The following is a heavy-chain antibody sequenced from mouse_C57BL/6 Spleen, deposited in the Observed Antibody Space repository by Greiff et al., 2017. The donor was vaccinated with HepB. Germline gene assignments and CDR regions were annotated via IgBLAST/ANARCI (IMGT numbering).Heavy chain of an antibody. J-gene: IGHJ3*01. CDR2: ISNGGGST. CDR1: GFTFSDYY. D-gene: IGHD2-4*01. CDR3: ARWDYDWFAY. Sequence: EVQRVESGGGLVQPGGSLKLSCAASGFTFSDYYMYWVRQTPEKRLEWVAYISNGGGSTYYPDTVKGRFTISRDNAKNTLYLQMRRLKSEDTSMYYCARWDYDWFAYWGQGTLVTVSA. V-gene: IGHV5-12*01.